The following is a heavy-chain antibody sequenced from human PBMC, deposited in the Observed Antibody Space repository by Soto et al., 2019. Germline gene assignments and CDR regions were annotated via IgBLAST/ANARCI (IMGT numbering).Heavy chain of an antibody. Sequence: GLSLRLSCAASGFPFSDAWRSWVRQAPGKGLDWVGRIKSKSDGVPTEYAAPVRGRSTISRADSKNTLYLHMNSLNPEDTAVYYCTTDLWRIAVVVGSTGYFSPWGQGT. CDR3: TTDLWRIAVVVGSTGYFSP. CDR1: GFPFSDAW. V-gene: IGHV3-15*01. CDR2: IKSKSDGVPT. D-gene: IGHD2-15*01. J-gene: IGHJ5*02.